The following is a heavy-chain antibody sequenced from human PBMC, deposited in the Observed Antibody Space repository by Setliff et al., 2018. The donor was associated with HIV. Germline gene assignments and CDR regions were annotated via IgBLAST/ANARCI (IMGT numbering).Heavy chain of an antibody. CDR1: GFTFSTFA. D-gene: IGHD3-10*01. CDR3: ARARTGVTMVRGAMSF. V-gene: IGHV3-30*04. Sequence: GGSLRLSCAASGFTFSTFAMHWVRRAPGKGLEWVSVISYDGSSESYADSVKGRFTISRDNSKNTLYLQMNSLGPEDTAVYYCARARTGVTMVRGAMSFWGQGTLVTVTS. J-gene: IGHJ4*02. CDR2: ISYDGSSE.